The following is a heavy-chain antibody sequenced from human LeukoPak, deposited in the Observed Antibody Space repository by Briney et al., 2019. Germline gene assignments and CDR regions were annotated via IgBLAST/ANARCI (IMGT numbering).Heavy chain of an antibody. CDR1: GFTLSSYW. CDR2: IKQDGSEK. D-gene: IGHD2-2*01. J-gene: IGHJ3*02. CDR3: ASSTSYAFDI. V-gene: IGHV3-7*01. Sequence: GGSLRLSCAASGFTLSSYWMSWVRQAPGKGLEGVANIKQDGSEKYYVDSVKGRFTISRDNAKNSLYLQMNSLRAEDTAVYYCASSTSYAFDIWGQGTMVTVSS.